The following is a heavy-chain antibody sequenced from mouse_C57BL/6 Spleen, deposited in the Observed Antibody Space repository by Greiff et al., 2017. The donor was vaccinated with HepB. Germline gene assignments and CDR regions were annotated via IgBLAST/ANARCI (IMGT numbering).Heavy chain of an antibody. D-gene: IGHD4-1*01. CDR3: ARFWDDRYFDV. CDR2: IYPGDGDT. CDR1: GYAFSSSW. Sequence: VKLMESGPELVKPGASVKISCKASGYAFSSSWMNWVKQRPGKGLEWIGRIYPGDGDTNYNGKFKGKATLTADKSSSTAYMQLSSLTSEDSAVYFCARFWDDRYFDVWGTGTTVTVSS. V-gene: IGHV1-82*01. J-gene: IGHJ1*03.